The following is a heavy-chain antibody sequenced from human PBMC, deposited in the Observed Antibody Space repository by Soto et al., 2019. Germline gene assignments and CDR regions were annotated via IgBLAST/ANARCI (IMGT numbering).Heavy chain of an antibody. CDR3: ARARERQLVPFDY. Sequence: EASVKVSCKASGGTFSSYAISWVRQAPGQGLEWMGGIIPIFGTANYAQKFQGRVTITADESTSTAYMELSSLRSEDTAVYYCARARERQLVPFDYWGQGTLVTVSS. J-gene: IGHJ4*02. D-gene: IGHD6-13*01. V-gene: IGHV1-69*13. CDR1: GGTFSSYA. CDR2: IIPIFGTA.